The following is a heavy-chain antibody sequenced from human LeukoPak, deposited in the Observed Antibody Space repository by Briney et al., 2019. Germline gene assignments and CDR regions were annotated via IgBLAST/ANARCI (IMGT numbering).Heavy chain of an antibody. CDR2: IYYSGST. CDR1: GGSISSYY. CDR3: ARQHIVVVTASESWFDP. J-gene: IGHJ5*02. Sequence: SETLSLTCTVSGGSISSYYLSWIRQPPGKGLEWIGYIYYSGSTNYNPSLKSRVTISVDTSKNQFSLKLSSVTAADTAVYYCARQHIVVVTASESWFDPWGQGTLVTVSS. V-gene: IGHV4-59*01. D-gene: IGHD2-21*02.